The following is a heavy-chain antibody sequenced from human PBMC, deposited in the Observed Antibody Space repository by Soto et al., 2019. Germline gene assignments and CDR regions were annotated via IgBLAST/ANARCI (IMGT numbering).Heavy chain of an antibody. CDR3: ARDRSSWYGGYYYHGMDV. J-gene: IGHJ6*02. CDR2: IYYSGST. V-gene: IGHV4-59*01. Sequence: TSETLSVTCTVAGGSISSYHWNWIRKPPGKGLEWIGYIYYSGSTNYNPSLKSRVTISVDTSKNQFSLKLSSVTAADTAVYYCARDRSSWYGGYYYHGMDVWGQGTTVTVSS. D-gene: IGHD6-13*01. CDR1: GGSISSYH.